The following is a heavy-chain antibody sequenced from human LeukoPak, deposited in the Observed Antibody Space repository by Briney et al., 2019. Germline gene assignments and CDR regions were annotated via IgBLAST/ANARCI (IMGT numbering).Heavy chain of an antibody. J-gene: IGHJ4*02. CDR1: GFTVSSNY. Sequence: GGSLRLSCAASGFTVSSNYMSWVRQAPGKGLEWVSVIYRGGSTYYADSVKGRFTISRDNSKNTLYLQMNNLRAEDSAVYYCAMATWVGGLDYWGQGTLVTVSS. V-gene: IGHV3-66*01. CDR2: IYRGGST. D-gene: IGHD1-26*01. CDR3: AMATWVGGLDY.